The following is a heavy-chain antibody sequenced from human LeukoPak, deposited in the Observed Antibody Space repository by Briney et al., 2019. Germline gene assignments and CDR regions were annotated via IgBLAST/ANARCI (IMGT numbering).Heavy chain of an antibody. CDR2: ISSSSDYI. CDR3: ARDPHLPLTYYYDSSAGDGDAFDI. J-gene: IGHJ3*02. Sequence: PGGSLRLSCAASGFTFSRYSMNWVRQAPGKGLEWVSSISSSSDYIYYADSVRGRFTISRDNAENSLYLQMNSLRAEDTAVYYCARDPHLPLTYYYDSSAGDGDAFDIWGQGTMDTVSS. D-gene: IGHD3-22*01. V-gene: IGHV3-21*04. CDR1: GFTFSRYS.